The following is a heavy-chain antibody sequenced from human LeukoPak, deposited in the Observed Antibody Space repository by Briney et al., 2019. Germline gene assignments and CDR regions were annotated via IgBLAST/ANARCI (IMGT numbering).Heavy chain of an antibody. V-gene: IGHV4-39*01. D-gene: IGHD3-10*01. J-gene: IGHJ6*03. CDR2: IYYSGST. CDR3: ARVYGSGSYYNGYYYYYYMDV. CDR1: GGSISSSSYY. Sequence: PSETLSLTCTVSGGSISSSSYYWGWIRQPPGKGLEWIGSIYYSGSTYYNPSLKSRVTISVDTSKNQFSLKLSSVTAADTAVYYCARVYGSGSYYNGYYYYYYMDVWGKGTTVTISS.